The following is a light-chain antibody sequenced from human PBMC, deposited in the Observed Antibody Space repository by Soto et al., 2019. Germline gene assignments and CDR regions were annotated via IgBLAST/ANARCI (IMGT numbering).Light chain of an antibody. Sequence: EIVLTQSPATLSLSPGERATLSCRASQSISNYLAWYQQRPGQAPRLLIYDASNRATGIPDRFSGSGSGTDFTLTISRLEPEDFAVYYCQKRSSWPPITVGQGTRLEIK. CDR1: QSISNY. CDR2: DAS. J-gene: IGKJ5*01. V-gene: IGKV3-11*01. CDR3: QKRSSWPPIT.